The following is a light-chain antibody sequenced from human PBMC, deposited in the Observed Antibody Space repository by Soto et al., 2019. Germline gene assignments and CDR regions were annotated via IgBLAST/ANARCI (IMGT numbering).Light chain of an antibody. CDR3: ATWDNLLSAGV. CDR1: GSYIGNNF. CDR2: DNY. V-gene: IGLV1-51*01. Sequence: QSVLTQPPSVSATPGQKITISCSGGGSYIGNNFVSSYQRLPGTAPRLIIYDNYERPSGIPDRFSGSKSGTSATLDITGVQTGDEADYYCATWDNLLSAGVFGGGTQLTVL. J-gene: IGLJ2*01.